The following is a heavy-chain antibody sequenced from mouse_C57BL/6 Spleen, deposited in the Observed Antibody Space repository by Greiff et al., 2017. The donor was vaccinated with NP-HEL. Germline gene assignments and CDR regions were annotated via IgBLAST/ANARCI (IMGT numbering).Heavy chain of an antibody. CDR3: ARFYYDYEDYFDY. V-gene: IGHV3-6*01. CDR1: GYSITSGYY. J-gene: IGHJ2*01. CDR2: ISYDGSN. Sequence: DVQLQESGPGLVKPSQSLSLTCSVTGYSITSGYYWNWIRQFPGNKLEWMGYISYDGSNNYNPSLKNRISITRDTSKNQFFLKLNSVTTEDTATYYCARFYYDYEDYFDYWGQGTTLTVSS. D-gene: IGHD2-4*01.